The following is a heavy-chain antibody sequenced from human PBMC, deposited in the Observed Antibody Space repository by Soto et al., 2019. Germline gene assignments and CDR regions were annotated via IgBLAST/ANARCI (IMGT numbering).Heavy chain of an antibody. CDR2: INPNSGGT. J-gene: IGHJ4*02. D-gene: IGHD6-13*01. CDR1: GYTFTGYY. CDR3: ARGLPSSSWHPPMDV. Sequence: ASVKVSCKASGYTFTGYYMHWVRQAPGQGLEWMGWINPNSGGTNYAQKFQGWVTMTRDTSISTAYMELSRLRSDDTAVYYCARGLPSSSWHPPMDVWGQGTLVTVSS. V-gene: IGHV1-2*04.